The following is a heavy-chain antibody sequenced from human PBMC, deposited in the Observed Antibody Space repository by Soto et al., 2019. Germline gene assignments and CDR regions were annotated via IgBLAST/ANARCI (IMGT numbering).Heavy chain of an antibody. D-gene: IGHD1-1*01. V-gene: IGHV3-11*01. J-gene: IGHJ4*02. CDR2: ISSSGSST. Sequence: QVQLVESGGGLVKPGGSLRLSCAASGFTFSDYYMTWIRQAPEKGLEWVSYISSSGSSTYYADSVKGRFAISRDNAKNSVFLQMNSLRAEDTAVYFCARDPSTGTFDYWGQGTLVTFSS. CDR3: ARDPSTGTFDY. CDR1: GFTFSDYY.